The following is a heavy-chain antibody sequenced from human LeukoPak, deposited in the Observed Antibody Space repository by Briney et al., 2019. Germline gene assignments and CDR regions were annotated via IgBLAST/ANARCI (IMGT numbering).Heavy chain of an antibody. J-gene: IGHJ4*02. CDR3: ARGPSGYHNT. Sequence: GGSLRLSCAASGLTFSSFAMSWVRQAPGRGLEWVSGISGSGGNTYYADSVKGRFTISRDNSKNTLYLQMNSLRAEDTAVYYCARGPSGYHNTGGQGTLVTVSS. D-gene: IGHD5-12*01. V-gene: IGHV3-23*01. CDR2: ISGSGGNT. CDR1: GLTFSSFA.